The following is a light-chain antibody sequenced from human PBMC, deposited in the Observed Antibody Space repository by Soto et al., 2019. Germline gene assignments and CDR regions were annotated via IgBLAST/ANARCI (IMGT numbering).Light chain of an antibody. CDR3: QQRTTWPTST. CDR1: QNVRSY. V-gene: IGKV3-11*01. Sequence: EIVLTQSPATLSLSPGERATLSCRASQNVRSYLAWYQQKPGQAPRLLIHDASSRATGIPDRFSGSGSGTDFTLTINSLEPEDSAVYYCQQRTTWPTSTFGQGTRLEIK. J-gene: IGKJ5*01. CDR2: DAS.